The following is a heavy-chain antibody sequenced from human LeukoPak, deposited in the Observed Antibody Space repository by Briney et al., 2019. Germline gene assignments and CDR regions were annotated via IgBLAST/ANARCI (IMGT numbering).Heavy chain of an antibody. Sequence: GRSLRLSCTASRFTFRNFGMHWVRQAPGKGLEWVAVIWYDGSEKYYADSVKGRFTISRDNSKNTLYLQMNSLRAEDTAIYYCARGSPYYYYGMDVWGQGTTVTVSS. J-gene: IGHJ6*02. CDR3: ARGSPYYYYGMDV. CDR1: RFTFRNFG. CDR2: IWYDGSEK. V-gene: IGHV3-33*01.